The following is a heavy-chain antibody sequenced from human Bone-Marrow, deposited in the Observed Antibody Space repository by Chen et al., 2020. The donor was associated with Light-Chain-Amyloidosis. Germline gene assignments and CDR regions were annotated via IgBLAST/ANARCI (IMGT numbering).Heavy chain of an antibody. Sequence: QVQLQESGRGLMKPSETLSLTCSVSGGSTRSSSHYWGWIRQPPRKGLEWIGSVYYSGRTYYSPSLKSRVSISIDTSKNQFTLRLTSVTAADSAVYFCARAVDYSNYGWFDPWGQGTLVTVSP. J-gene: IGHJ5*02. D-gene: IGHD4-4*01. CDR2: VYYSGRT. CDR1: GGSTRSSSHY. CDR3: ARAVDYSNYGWFDP. V-gene: IGHV4-39*01.